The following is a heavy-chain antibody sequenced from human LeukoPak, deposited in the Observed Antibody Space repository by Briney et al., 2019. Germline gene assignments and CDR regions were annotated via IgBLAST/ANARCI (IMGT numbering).Heavy chain of an antibody. D-gene: IGHD4-17*01. J-gene: IGHJ4*02. Sequence: ASVKVSCKASGYTFTGYYMHWVRQAPGQGLEWMGWINPNSGGTNYAQKFQGRVTMTRDTSISTAYMELSSLRSDDTAVYYCARYYGHYLEGSYYFDYWGQGTLVTVSS. CDR1: GYTFTGYY. CDR3: ARYYGHYLEGSYYFDY. CDR2: INPNSGGT. V-gene: IGHV1-2*02.